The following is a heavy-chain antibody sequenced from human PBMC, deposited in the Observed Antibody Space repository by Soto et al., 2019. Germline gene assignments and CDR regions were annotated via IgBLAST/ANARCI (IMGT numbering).Heavy chain of an antibody. J-gene: IGHJ4*02. CDR3: AKVPVGATGRFDY. Sequence: EVQLLESGGGLVQPGGSLRLSCAGSGFTFSNYAMSWVRQAPGKGLAWVSAISGSGGSTYYADSVKGRFTISRDNSKNTLYLQMNSLRAEDTALYYCAKVPVGATGRFDYWGQGTLVIVSS. D-gene: IGHD1-26*01. V-gene: IGHV3-23*01. CDR1: GFTFSNYA. CDR2: ISGSGGST.